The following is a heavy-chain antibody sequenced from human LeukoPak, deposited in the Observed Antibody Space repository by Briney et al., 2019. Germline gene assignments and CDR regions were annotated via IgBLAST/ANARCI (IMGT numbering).Heavy chain of an antibody. D-gene: IGHD2-2*01. CDR3: ARNGDTRSFDY. V-gene: IGHV5-51*01. CDR1: GYSFTSYW. CDR2: INPGDSDT. Sequence: GESLKISCKGSGYSFTSYWIGWVRQMPGKGLEWLGIINPGDSDTRYSPSFQGQVTTSADKSISTAYLQWSSLKASDTAMYYCARNGDTRSFDYWGQGTLVTVSS. J-gene: IGHJ4*02.